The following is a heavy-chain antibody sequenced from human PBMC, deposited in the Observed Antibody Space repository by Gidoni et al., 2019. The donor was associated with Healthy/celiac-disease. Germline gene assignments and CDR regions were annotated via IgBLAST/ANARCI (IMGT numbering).Heavy chain of an antibody. Sequence: EVQLVESGGVVVQPGGSLRLSCAASGFTFDDYTMHWVRQAPGKGLEWVSLISWDGGSTYYADSVKGRFTISRDNSKNSLYLQMNSLRTEDTALYYCAKDIPYSSGWSGGFDYWGQGTLVTVSS. V-gene: IGHV3-43*01. CDR2: ISWDGGST. CDR3: AKDIPYSSGWSGGFDY. D-gene: IGHD6-19*01. J-gene: IGHJ4*02. CDR1: GFTFDDYT.